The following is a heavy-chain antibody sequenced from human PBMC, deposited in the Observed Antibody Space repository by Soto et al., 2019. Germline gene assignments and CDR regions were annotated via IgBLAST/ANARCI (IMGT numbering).Heavy chain of an antibody. Sequence: GASVKVSCKASGYTFTSYDINWVRQAPGQGLEWLGWMDPNSGSTGYAQNFQGRVTMTRNISINTAHMELRRMRSEDTAVYYCARERKFDFWRKGLDVWGQGTTVTVSS. CDR1: GYTFTSYD. J-gene: IGHJ6*02. CDR2: MDPNSGST. D-gene: IGHD3-3*01. V-gene: IGHV1-8*01. CDR3: ARERKFDFWRKGLDV.